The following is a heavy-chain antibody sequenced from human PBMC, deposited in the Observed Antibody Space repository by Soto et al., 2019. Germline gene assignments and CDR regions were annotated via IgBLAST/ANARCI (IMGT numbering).Heavy chain of an antibody. CDR2: IDWDDEK. CDR1: GFSIITTGVR. D-gene: IGHD3-22*01. V-gene: IGHV2-70*04. J-gene: IGHJ4*02. CDR3: ARVRDYDSNSVHDY. Sequence: ESGPTLVNPTHTLTLTCTFSGFSIITTGVRVSWIRQPPGKALEWLARIDWDDEKFYNTSLKTRLTISKDTSKSQVDLIMTNMDPVDTATYYCARVRDYDSNSVHDYWGLGILVTVSS.